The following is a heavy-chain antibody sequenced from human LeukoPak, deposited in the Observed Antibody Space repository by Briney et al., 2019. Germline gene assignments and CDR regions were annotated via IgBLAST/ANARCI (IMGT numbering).Heavy chain of an antibody. CDR1: GYTSTGYY. V-gene: IGHV1-2*02. Sequence: GSSVKVSCKASGYTSTGYYMHWVRQAPGQGLEWMGWINPNSGGTNYAQKFQGRVTMTRDTSISTAYMELSRLRSDDTAVYYCARENYGSGSYYLDYWGQGTLVTVSS. CDR2: INPNSGGT. CDR3: ARENYGSGSYYLDY. D-gene: IGHD3-10*01. J-gene: IGHJ4*02.